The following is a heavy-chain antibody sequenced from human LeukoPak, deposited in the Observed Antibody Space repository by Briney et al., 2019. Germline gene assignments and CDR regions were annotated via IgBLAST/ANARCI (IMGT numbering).Heavy chain of an antibody. CDR2: ISYDGSNK. CDR3: AKDQQQLVLIPAYYGMDV. V-gene: IGHV3-30*18. J-gene: IGHJ6*04. Sequence: GGSLRLSCAASGFTFSSYGMYWVRQAPGKGLEWVAVISYDGSNKYYADSVKGRFTISRDNSKNTLYLQMNSLRAEDTAVYYCAKDQQQLVLIPAYYGMDVWGKGTTVTVSS. D-gene: IGHD6-13*01. CDR1: GFTFSSYG.